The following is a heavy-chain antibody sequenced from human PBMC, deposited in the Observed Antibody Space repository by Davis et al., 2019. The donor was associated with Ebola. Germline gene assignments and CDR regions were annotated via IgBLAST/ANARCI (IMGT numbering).Heavy chain of an antibody. CDR3: AVDPGQGWLTY. CDR2: INPNSGGT. CDR1: GYTFTGYY. D-gene: IGHD3-22*01. V-gene: IGHV1-2*06. Sequence: ASVKVSCKASGYTFTGYYMHWVRQAPGQGLEWMGRINPNSGGTNYAQKFQGRVTMTRDTSISTAYMELSSLRSEDTAVYYCAVDPGQGWLTYWGQGTLVTVSS. J-gene: IGHJ4*02.